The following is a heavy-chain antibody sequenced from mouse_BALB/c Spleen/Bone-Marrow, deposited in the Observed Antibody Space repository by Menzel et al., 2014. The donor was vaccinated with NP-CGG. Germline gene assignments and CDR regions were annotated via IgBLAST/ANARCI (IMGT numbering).Heavy chain of an antibody. CDR1: GFSLTSYG. CDR2: IWSGGST. J-gene: IGHJ4*01. Sequence: QVQLKESGPGLVQPSQSLSITCTVSGFSLTSYGVHWVRQPPGKGPEWLGVIWSGGSTDYNAAFISRVSISKDNPKSXVFFKMNSLQADDTAIYYCARNKDDAMDYWGQGTSVTVSS. D-gene: IGHD2-12*01. V-gene: IGHV2-4*02. CDR3: ARNKDDAMDY.